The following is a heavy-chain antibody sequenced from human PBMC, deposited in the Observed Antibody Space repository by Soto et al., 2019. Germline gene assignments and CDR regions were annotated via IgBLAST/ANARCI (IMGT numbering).Heavy chain of an antibody. V-gene: IGHV3-53*01. D-gene: IGHD6-25*01. Sequence: GGSLRLSCVVSGFTVSNSYLSWVRQAPGKGLEWVSVIYRGGSTYYADSVKGRFTISRDNSKNTLYLQMNSLRAEDTAVYYCARQSDGYNPDWFDPWGQGTLVTVSS. CDR1: GFTVSNSY. CDR2: IYRGGST. J-gene: IGHJ5*02. CDR3: ARQSDGYNPDWFDP.